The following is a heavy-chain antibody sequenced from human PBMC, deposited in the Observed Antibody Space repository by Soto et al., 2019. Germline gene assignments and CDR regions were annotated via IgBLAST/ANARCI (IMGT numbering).Heavy chain of an antibody. CDR3: ARDQGGDLDY. V-gene: IGHV4-31*03. CDR1: GASIGRGGYY. CDR2: IHFSGET. J-gene: IGHJ4*02. Sequence: QVQLQESGPGLMKPSQTLSLTCTVSGASIGRGGYYWTWIRQHPGKALEWMGHIHFSGETNYNPFPMGRLTKSIDTSTNECSLTLAAVTAADTAMYYCARDQGGDLDYWGQGTLVTVSS. D-gene: IGHD2-21*01.